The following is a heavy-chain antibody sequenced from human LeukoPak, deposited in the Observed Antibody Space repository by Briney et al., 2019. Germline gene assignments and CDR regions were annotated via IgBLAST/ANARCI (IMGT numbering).Heavy chain of an antibody. D-gene: IGHD6-6*01. Sequence: SETRSLTCAVSGGSISSGGYSWSWIRQPPGKGLEWIGYIYHSGSTYYNPSLKSRVTISVNRSKNQFSLKLSSVTAADTAVYYCARGREYSSSSDAFDIWGQGTMVTVSS. CDR3: ARGREYSSSSDAFDI. J-gene: IGHJ3*02. CDR1: GGSISSGGYS. CDR2: IYHSGST. V-gene: IGHV4-30-2*01.